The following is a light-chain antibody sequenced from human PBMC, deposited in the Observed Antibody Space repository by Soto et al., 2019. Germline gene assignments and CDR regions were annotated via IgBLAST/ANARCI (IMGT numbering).Light chain of an antibody. J-gene: IGKJ2*01. V-gene: IGKV1-39*01. CDR2: TSG. CDR1: QRITTY. CDR3: QQTYSTPYT. Sequence: IQMTQSPSSLSASVGDRVTITCRASQRITTYLNWYQQKPGEAPKLLISTSGTLQRGVPSRFSGSGSGTDFTLTITALRPEDFATYFCQQTYSTPYTFGQGPSWRSN.